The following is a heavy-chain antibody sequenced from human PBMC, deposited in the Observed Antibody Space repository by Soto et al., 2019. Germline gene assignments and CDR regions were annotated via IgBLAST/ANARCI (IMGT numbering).Heavy chain of an antibody. CDR2: ISYDGSNK. V-gene: IGHV3-30-3*01. Sequence: QVQLVESGGGVVQPGRSLRLSCAASGFTFSSYAMHWVRQAPGKGLEWVAVISYDGSNKYYADSVKGRFTISRDNSKNTLYLQMNSLRAEDRAVYYCARASSIRGVKNDYWGEGSLVTVSS. D-gene: IGHD2-21*01. CDR3: ARASSIRGVKNDY. J-gene: IGHJ4*02. CDR1: GFTFSSYA.